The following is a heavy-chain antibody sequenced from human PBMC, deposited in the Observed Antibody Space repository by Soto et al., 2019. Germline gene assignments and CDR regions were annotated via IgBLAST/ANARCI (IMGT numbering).Heavy chain of an antibody. CDR1: GFTFSSYG. Sequence: QVQLVESGGGVVQPGRSLRLSCAASGFTFSSYGMHWVRQAPGKGLEWVAVISYDGSNKYYADSVKGRFTISRDNSKSTLYRQMNSLSAEDTAGYDCAKDGGGRAARRGPFDYWGQGTLVTVSS. CDR2: ISYDGSNK. D-gene: IGHD6-6*01. J-gene: IGHJ4*02. V-gene: IGHV3-30*18. CDR3: AKDGGGRAARRGPFDY.